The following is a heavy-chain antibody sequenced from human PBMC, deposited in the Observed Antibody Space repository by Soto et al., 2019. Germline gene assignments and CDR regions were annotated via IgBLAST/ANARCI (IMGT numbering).Heavy chain of an antibody. CDR1: GGSFSGYY. V-gene: IGHV4-34*01. J-gene: IGHJ3*02. D-gene: IGHD1-26*01. CDR2: INHSGST. CDR3: ARVSSWAAGGAFDI. Sequence: SETLSLTCAVYGGSFSGYYWSWIRQPPGKGLEWIGEINHSGSTNYNPSLKSRVTISVDTSKNQFSLKLSSVTAADTAVYYCARVSSWAAGGAFDIWGQGTMVTVSS.